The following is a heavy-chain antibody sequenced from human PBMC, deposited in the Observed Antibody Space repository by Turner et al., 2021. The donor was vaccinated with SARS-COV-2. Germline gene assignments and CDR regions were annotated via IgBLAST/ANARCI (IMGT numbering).Heavy chain of an antibody. Sequence: VQLLESGGGLVQPGGSLRISCAASGFTFSSYAMRLVRQSARERQECVSAISSSVSITYDADSRNGRFTFSEDYSKNTLYLQISILGAENTAFYCVTKDTGCGLKSPYYFDYWGQGTLVTVSS. V-gene: IGHV3-23*01. J-gene: IGHJ4*02. CDR1: GFTFSSYA. D-gene: IGHD2-8*02. CDR3: TKDTGCGLKSPYYFDY. CDR2: ISSSVSIT.